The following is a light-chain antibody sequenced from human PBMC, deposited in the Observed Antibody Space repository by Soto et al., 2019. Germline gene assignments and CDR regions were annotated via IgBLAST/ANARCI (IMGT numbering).Light chain of an antibody. Sequence: QSVLTQPPSASGTPGQRVTISCSGSSSNIGSNYVYWYQQLPGTAPKLLIYRSNQRPSGVPDRFSGSKSGTSGSLAISGLRSEDEADYYCAAWDDSLSGLVFGGGTKLTVL. CDR1: SSNIGSNY. CDR2: RSN. V-gene: IGLV1-47*01. CDR3: AAWDDSLSGLV. J-gene: IGLJ2*01.